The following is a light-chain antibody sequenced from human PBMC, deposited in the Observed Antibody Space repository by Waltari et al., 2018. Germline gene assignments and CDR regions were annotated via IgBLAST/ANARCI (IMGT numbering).Light chain of an antibody. V-gene: IGLV2-8*01. J-gene: IGLJ3*02. Sequence: QSALTQPPSASGSPGQSVTISCAGTSSDIGAYTFVSWYHPHPGKAPKLMIFEVSNRPSGVPDRFSGSKAGNTASLTVSGLQADDEGDYYCCAFTGRSWVVGGGTKLTVL. CDR1: SSDIGAYTF. CDR3: CAFTGRSWV. CDR2: EVS.